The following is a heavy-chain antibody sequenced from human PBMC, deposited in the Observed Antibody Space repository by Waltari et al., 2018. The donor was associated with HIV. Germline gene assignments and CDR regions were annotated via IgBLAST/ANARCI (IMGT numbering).Heavy chain of an antibody. CDR1: GYNLTSYD. CDR3: ARGRVQVRGAMYYFDY. D-gene: IGHD3-10*01. J-gene: IGHJ4*02. Sequence: QVQLVQSGAELKKPGAGVKVSCKAAGYNLTSYDINWVRQATGQGLEWMGWMNPNSGNTGYPQKFQGRVTMTRNTSISTAYMELSSLRSEDTAVYYCARGRVQVRGAMYYFDYWGQGTLVTVSS. V-gene: IGHV1-8*01. CDR2: MNPNSGNT.